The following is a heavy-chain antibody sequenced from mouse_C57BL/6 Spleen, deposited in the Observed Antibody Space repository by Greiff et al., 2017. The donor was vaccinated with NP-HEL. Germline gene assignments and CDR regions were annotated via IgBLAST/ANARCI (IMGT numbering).Heavy chain of an antibody. CDR1: GYTFTDYE. J-gene: IGHJ4*01. Sequence: QVQLQQSGAELVRPGASVTLSCKASGYTFTDYEMHWVKQTPVHGLEWIGAIDPETGGTAYNQKFKGKAILTADKSSSTAYMELRSLTSEDSAVYYCTRGAIYYGFYYAMDYWGQGTSVTVSS. V-gene: IGHV1-15*01. CDR2: IDPETGGT. CDR3: TRGAIYYGFYYAMDY. D-gene: IGHD2-2*01.